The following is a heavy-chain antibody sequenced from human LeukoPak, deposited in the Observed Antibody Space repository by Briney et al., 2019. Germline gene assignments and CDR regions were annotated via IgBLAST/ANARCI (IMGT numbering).Heavy chain of an antibody. J-gene: IGHJ5*02. CDR3: AKDPGITIFGVVSRFDP. CDR1: GFIFSTYG. V-gene: IGHV3-23*01. Sequence: PGGSLRLSCAASGFIFSTYGMSWVRQAPGKGLEWVSGIRGSGGSTYYADSVKGRFTIPRDNSKNTLYLQMNSLRAEDTAVYYCAKDPGITIFGVVSRFDPWGQGTLVTVSS. D-gene: IGHD3-3*01. CDR2: IRGSGGST.